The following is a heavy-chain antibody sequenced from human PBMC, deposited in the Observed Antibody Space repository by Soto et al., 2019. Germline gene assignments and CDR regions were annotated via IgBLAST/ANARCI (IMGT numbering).Heavy chain of an antibody. D-gene: IGHD1-1*01. J-gene: IGHJ3*02. Sequence: QVQLVQSGAEVKKPGASVKVSCKASGYTFTGYYMHWVRQAPGQGLEWMGGIIPIFGTANYAQKFQGRVTITADESTSTAYMELSSLRSEDTAVYYCARESRSDWNDVPDAFDIWGQGTMVTVSS. CDR1: GYTFTGYY. V-gene: IGHV1-69*01. CDR2: IIPIFGTA. CDR3: ARESRSDWNDVPDAFDI.